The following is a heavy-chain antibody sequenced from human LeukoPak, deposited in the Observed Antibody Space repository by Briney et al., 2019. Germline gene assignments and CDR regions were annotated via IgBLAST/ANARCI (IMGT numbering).Heavy chain of an antibody. CDR2: TSSDATTE. Sequence: GGSLRLSCAASGLTFSCYAIHWVRQPPGKCLEWVSFTSSDATTEHFADSAKGRFTMSRDNSKNTVYLQMANLGDTAVHDYYCTRGSGSGSFLIDYWGRGTLVTVSP. CDR1: GLTFSCYA. CDR3: TRGSGSGSFLIDY. J-gene: IGHJ4*02. V-gene: IGHV3-30-3*01. D-gene: IGHD3-10*01.